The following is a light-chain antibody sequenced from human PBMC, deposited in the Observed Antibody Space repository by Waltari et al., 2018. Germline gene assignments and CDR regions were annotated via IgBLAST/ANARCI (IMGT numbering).Light chain of an antibody. J-gene: IGKJ4*01. Sequence: DIQMTQSPSSLSSSLGYRVTITCRASQDLNKYLNWYQQKPGKAPNLLISATSTLRSGVPSRFSGSSSGTDFSLTISSLQAEDFAIYYCQQSYRAPLTFGGGTKVEI. CDR3: QQSYRAPLT. CDR1: QDLNKY. CDR2: ATS. V-gene: IGKV1-39*01.